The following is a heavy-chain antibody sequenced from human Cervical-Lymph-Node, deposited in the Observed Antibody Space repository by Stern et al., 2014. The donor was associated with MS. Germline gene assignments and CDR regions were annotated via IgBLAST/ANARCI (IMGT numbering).Heavy chain of an antibody. D-gene: IGHD3-10*01. Sequence: VQLVESGGGVVQPGRALRLSCAATGFDFSSYAMQWVRQAPGQGLEWLAVISSDGNQTCYTESVKRRFTVTRDNSKNTLFLQVSSVRPEDTAEYYCARDPVFFGELDWGAMDVWGQGTTVTVSS. J-gene: IGHJ6*02. CDR2: ISSDGNQT. CDR3: ARDPVFFGELDWGAMDV. CDR1: GFDFSSYA. V-gene: IGHV3-30-3*01.